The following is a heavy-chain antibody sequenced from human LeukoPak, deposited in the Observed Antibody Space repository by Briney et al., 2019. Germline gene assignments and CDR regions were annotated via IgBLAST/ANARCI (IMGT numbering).Heavy chain of an antibody. V-gene: IGHV1-8*01. D-gene: IGHD4-17*01. CDR1: GYIFNNYD. CDR2: MNPGRGST. CDR3: ARGEPVTMYH. Sequence: ASVKVSCMTSGYIFNNYDINWVRQAPGQGLEWMGWMNPGRGSTGYAQKFQGRVTMTRNTSMSTAYMQLTSLTSEDTAVYYCARGEPVTMYHWGQGTLVTVSS. J-gene: IGHJ5*02.